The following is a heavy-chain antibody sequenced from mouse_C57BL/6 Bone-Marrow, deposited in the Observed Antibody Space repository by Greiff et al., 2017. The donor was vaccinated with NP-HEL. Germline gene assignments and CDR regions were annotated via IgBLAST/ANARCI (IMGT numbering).Heavy chain of an antibody. J-gene: IGHJ2*01. CDR3: VRRGWLPRFDY. CDR1: GFSFNTYA. V-gene: IGHV10-1*01. Sequence: EVQLQQSGGGLVQPKGSLKLSCAASGFSFNTYAMNWVRQAPGKGLEWVARIRSKSNNYATYYADSVKDRFTISRDDSESMLYLQMNNLKTEDTAMYYCVRRGWLPRFDYWGQGTTLTVSS. D-gene: IGHD2-3*01. CDR2: IRSKSNNYAT.